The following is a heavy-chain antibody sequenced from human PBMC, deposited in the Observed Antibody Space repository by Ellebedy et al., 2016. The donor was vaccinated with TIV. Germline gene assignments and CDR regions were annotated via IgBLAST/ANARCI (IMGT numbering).Heavy chain of an antibody. J-gene: IGHJ6*02. CDR3: ARYLLAPHSYGMDV. V-gene: IGHV4-39*01. D-gene: IGHD3-10*01. Sequence: SETLSLTXAVSGGSISSGTYYWGWIRHPPGKGLEWIGYIYSSGITYYNPSLKSRVTISVDTSKNQFSLKLSSVTAADTAVYYCARYLLAPHSYGMDVWGQGTTVTVSS. CDR1: GGSISSGTYY. CDR2: IYSSGIT.